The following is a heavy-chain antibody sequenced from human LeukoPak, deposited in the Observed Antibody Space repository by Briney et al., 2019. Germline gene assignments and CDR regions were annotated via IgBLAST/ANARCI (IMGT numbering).Heavy chain of an antibody. CDR2: IGDTGRAR. CDR3: AREAAWGNWYFDL. CDR1: GFTFSDFW. V-gene: IGHV3-30*03. D-gene: IGHD3-16*01. J-gene: IGHJ2*01. Sequence: GGSLRLSCAASGFTFSDFWMHWVRQAPGKGLEWVAVIGDTGRARYYADSVTGRFTTSRDNSQNTLYLEMNSLRYEDTALYYCAREAAWGNWYFDLWGRGTLVTVSS.